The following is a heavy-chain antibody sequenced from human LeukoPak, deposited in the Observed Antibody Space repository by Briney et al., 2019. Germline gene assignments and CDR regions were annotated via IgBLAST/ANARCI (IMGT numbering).Heavy chain of an antibody. V-gene: IGHV3-23*01. Sequence: PGGSLRLSCAASGFTFSSYAMNWVRQAPGKGLEWVSVIRGSGGGSYYGDSVKGRFTISRDNSKNTLYLQMNSLRAEDTAVYYCAKANPHTQWPPVYYFDYWGQGTLVTVSS. CDR3: AKANPHTQWPPVYYFDY. J-gene: IGHJ4*02. CDR1: GFTFSSYA. CDR2: IRGSGGGS. D-gene: IGHD6-19*01.